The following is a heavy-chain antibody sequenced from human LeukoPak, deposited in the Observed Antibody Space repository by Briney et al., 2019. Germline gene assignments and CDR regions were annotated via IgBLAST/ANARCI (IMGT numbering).Heavy chain of an antibody. CDR1: GFTFMNYV. Sequence: LSGGSLRLSCSGPGFTFMNYVMAWVRQAPGKGLEWVSSIRLGGGLTHSADPVKGRFIISRDMNTLFLQMNNLRPEGTAMYYCARKITMVRGPLIKGYFDLWGRGTLVSVSS. D-gene: IGHD3-10*01. CDR3: ARKITMVRGPLIKGYFDL. V-gene: IGHV3-23*01. CDR2: IRLGGGLT. J-gene: IGHJ2*01.